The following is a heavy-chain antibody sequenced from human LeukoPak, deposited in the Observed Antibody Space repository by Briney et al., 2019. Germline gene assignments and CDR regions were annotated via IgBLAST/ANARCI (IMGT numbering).Heavy chain of an antibody. V-gene: IGHV3-11*05. CDR1: GFTFSDYY. CDR2: INTGSTYT. J-gene: IGHJ2*01. Sequence: GSLRLSCAASGFTFSDYYMTWIRQAPGKGLEWLSYINTGSTYTNYANSVKGRFTISRDNAKNSLYLQLNSLRAEDTAVYYCTREDNWYFDLWGRGTLVTVSS. CDR3: TREDNWYFDL.